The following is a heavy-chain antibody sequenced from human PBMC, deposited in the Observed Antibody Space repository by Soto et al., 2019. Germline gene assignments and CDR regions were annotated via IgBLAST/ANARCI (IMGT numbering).Heavy chain of an antibody. D-gene: IGHD6-19*01. Sequence: SQTLSLTCAISGDSVSSNTSAWNWIRSSPSRGLEWLGRTYYRSNWRHDYAVSVKSRITVNPDTSKNHFSLQLNSVTPDDTAVYYCARGVAGSGFDLWGQGTLVTVSS. J-gene: IGHJ4*02. V-gene: IGHV6-1*01. CDR3: ARGVAGSGFDL. CDR2: TYYRSNWRH. CDR1: GDSVSSNTSA.